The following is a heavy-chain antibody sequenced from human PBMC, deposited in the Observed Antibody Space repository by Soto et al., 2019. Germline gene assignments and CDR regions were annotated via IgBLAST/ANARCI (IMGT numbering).Heavy chain of an antibody. CDR1: GYSFSDYD. V-gene: IGHV1-8*01. Sequence: QVQLVQSGAEVKKPGASVKVSCKAPGYSFSDYDINWVRQATGQGPEWMGWMNPNSGNTGYAQKFQGRVTMTRNTSINTAYMELSSLGSEDTAVYYCARDNRYNWNDEGWFDPWGQGTLVTVSS. D-gene: IGHD1-20*01. CDR2: MNPNSGNT. CDR3: ARDNRYNWNDEGWFDP. J-gene: IGHJ5*02.